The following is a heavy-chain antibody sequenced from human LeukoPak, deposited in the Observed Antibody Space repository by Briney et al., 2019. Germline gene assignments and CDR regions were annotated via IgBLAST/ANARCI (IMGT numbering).Heavy chain of an antibody. Sequence: GGSLRLSCAASGFTFDDYGMSWVRQAPGKGLEWVSGINWNGGTIGYADSVKGRFTISRDNAKNSLYLQMNSLRAEDTALYYCARYGFYCSSTSCYIFDNWGQGTLVTVSS. CDR2: INWNGGTI. V-gene: IGHV3-20*04. J-gene: IGHJ4*02. CDR1: GFTFDDYG. CDR3: ARYGFYCSSTSCYIFDN. D-gene: IGHD2-2*02.